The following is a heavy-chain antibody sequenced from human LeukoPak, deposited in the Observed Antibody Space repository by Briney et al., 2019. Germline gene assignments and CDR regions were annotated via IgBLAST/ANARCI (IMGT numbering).Heavy chain of an antibody. J-gene: IGHJ6*03. V-gene: IGHV3-64*01. D-gene: IGHD4-11*01. Sequence: GGSLRLSCAASGFTFSSYAMHWVRQAPGKGLEYVSAISSNGGSTYYANSVKGRVTISRDNSKNTLYLQMGSLRAEDMAVYYCARSGYSNYAYYYYMDVWGKGTTVTVSS. CDR3: ARSGYSNYAYYYYMDV. CDR1: GFTFSSYA. CDR2: ISSNGGST.